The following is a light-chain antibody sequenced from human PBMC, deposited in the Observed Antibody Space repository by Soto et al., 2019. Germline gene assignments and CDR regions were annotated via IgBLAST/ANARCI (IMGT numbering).Light chain of an antibody. J-gene: IGKJ1*01. CDR1: QNVDSNY. CDR2: GAS. V-gene: IGKV3-20*01. CDR3: QQYGSSGT. Sequence: IVLTKSPGTLSLSPGERATLSCRASQNVDSNYLAWYQQKPGQAPRIIIFGASGRATGIPDRFSGSGSGTDSTLTISRLEPEDFAVYYCQQYGSSGTFGQGTKVDIK.